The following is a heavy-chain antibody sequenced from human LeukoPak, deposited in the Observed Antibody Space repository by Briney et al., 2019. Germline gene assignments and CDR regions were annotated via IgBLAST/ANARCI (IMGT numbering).Heavy chain of an antibody. CDR3: ARGWFRGFDY. V-gene: IGHV3-53*04. Sequence: GGSLRLSCAASGFTVSSNYMSWVRQAPGKGLEWVSVIYSGGSTYYADSAKGRFTISRHNSKNALFLQMNSLRAEDTAVYYCARGWFRGFDYWGQGTLVTVSS. CDR2: IYSGGST. CDR1: GFTVSSNY. D-gene: IGHD2-15*01. J-gene: IGHJ4*02.